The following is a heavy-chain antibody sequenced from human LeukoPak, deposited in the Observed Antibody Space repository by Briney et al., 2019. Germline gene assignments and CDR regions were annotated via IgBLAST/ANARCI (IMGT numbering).Heavy chain of an antibody. J-gene: IGHJ4*02. CDR2: TYYRSRWFY. Sequence: SQTLSLTCAISGDSVSSSSAAWAWIRQPPSRGLEWLGRTYYRSRWFYDYAVSVKSRITINSDTSKNEFSLLLTSVTPEDTAVYYCARCLHDYGCLAYFDYWGQGTLVTVSS. CDR1: GDSVSSSSAA. CDR3: ARCLHDYGCLAYFDY. V-gene: IGHV6-1*01. D-gene: IGHD3-10*01.